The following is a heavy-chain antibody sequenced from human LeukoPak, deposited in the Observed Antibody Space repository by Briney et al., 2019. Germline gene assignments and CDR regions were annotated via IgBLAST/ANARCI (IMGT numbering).Heavy chain of an antibody. Sequence: SETLFLTCAVYGGSFSGYYWSWIRQPPGKGLEWIGEINHSGSTNYNPSLKSRVTISVDTSKNQFSLKLSSVTAADTAVYYCARIRGLYYYDSSGYYAMRNWFDPWGQGTLVTVSS. V-gene: IGHV4-34*01. CDR1: GGSFSGYY. CDR3: ARIRGLYYYDSSGYYAMRNWFDP. J-gene: IGHJ5*02. CDR2: INHSGST. D-gene: IGHD3-22*01.